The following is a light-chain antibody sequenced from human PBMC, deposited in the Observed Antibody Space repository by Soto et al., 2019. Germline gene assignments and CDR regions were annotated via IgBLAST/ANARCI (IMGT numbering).Light chain of an antibody. CDR3: QSYDPTLNVV. CDR2: ANN. Sequence: QPVLTQPPSVSGAPGQTVTISCTGSNSNVGGGYDVHWYQQLPGSAPKLLIYANNNRPSGVPDRFSGSKFGTSASLAITGLQAEDEADYYCQSYDPTLNVVFGGGTKLTVL. CDR1: NSNVGGGYD. V-gene: IGLV1-40*01. J-gene: IGLJ2*01.